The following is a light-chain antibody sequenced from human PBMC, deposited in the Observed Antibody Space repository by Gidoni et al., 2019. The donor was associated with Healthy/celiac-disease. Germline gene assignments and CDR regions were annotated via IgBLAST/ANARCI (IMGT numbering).Light chain of an antibody. Sequence: ESVLTQYPATLSLSPGERATLSCRASQSVSSYLAWYQQKPGQAPRLLIYDASNRATGIPARFSGSGSGTDFTLTISSLEPEDFAVYYCQQRSNWPLLTFGGXTKVEIK. J-gene: IGKJ4*01. CDR2: DAS. CDR1: QSVSSY. V-gene: IGKV3-11*01. CDR3: QQRSNWPLLT.